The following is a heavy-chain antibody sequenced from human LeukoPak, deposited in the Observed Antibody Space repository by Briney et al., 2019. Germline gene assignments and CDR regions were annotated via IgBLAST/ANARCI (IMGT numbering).Heavy chain of an antibody. V-gene: IGHV3-30*02. D-gene: IGHD5-18*01. Sequence: GGSLRLSCPASGFTFSGYNMHWVRQPPGKGLEWVAFVHHDENSKSSADSVKGRFTISRDNSQSTMYLQMNSLRPEDTAVYYCAKDMAAYTYAIDYWGQGALVTVSS. J-gene: IGHJ4*02. CDR1: GFTFSGYN. CDR2: VHHDENSK. CDR3: AKDMAAYTYAIDY.